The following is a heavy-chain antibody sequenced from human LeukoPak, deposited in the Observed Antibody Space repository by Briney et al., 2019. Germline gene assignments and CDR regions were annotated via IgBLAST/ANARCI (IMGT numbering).Heavy chain of an antibody. Sequence: SVKVSCKASGFTFTSSAVQWVRQARGQRLEWIGWIVVGSGNTNYAQKFQERVTITRDMATSTAYMELSSLRSEDTAVYYCAGGGSGSWGMDVWGQGTTVTVSS. V-gene: IGHV1-58*01. CDR2: IVVGSGNT. D-gene: IGHD1-26*01. J-gene: IGHJ6*02. CDR3: AGGGSGSWGMDV. CDR1: GFTFTSSA.